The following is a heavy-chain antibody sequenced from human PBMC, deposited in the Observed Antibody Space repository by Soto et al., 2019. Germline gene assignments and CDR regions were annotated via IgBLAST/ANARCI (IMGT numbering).Heavy chain of an antibody. CDR2: ISDSGGTT. D-gene: IGHD4-4*01. CDR3: AKVYSRYYSEY. J-gene: IGHJ1*01. V-gene: IGHV3-23*01. Sequence: RLSWGAAGGKFMGNASRCVLQTPGKGLEWVAAISDSGGTTYYTDSVKGRFTISRDNSKNTLYLQMDSLRADDTALYYCAKVYSRYYSEYWGQGTFDTVSP. CDR1: GGKFMGNA.